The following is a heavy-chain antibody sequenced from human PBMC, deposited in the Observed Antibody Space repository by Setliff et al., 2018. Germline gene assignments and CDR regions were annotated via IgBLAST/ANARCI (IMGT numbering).Heavy chain of an antibody. CDR3: AREGVDARSSTDYRYYMDV. CDR2: TIPIFGTT. D-gene: IGHD2-8*01. J-gene: IGHJ6*03. CDR1: GGTFSSYA. V-gene: IGHV1-69*05. Sequence: SVKVSCKASGGTFSSYAISWVRQAPGQGLEWMGGTIPIFGTTNYAQKFQGRVTIITDESTNTAYMELSSLRSEDTAVYYCAREGVDARSSTDYRYYMDVWGKGTTVTVSS.